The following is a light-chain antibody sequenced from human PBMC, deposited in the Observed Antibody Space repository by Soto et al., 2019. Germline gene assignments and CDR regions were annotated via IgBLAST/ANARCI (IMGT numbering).Light chain of an antibody. CDR2: DNN. CDR1: SSNIGNNY. CDR3: GTWHSSHNAVL. V-gene: IGLV1-51*01. Sequence: QSVLTQPPSVSAAPGQKVTISCSGSSSNIGNNYVSWFQQLPGTAPKLLIYDNNKRPSGNLDRFSGSKSGTSATLGITGRQPVDEADYSCGTWHSSHNAVLLGGEGKLTVL. J-gene: IGLJ2*01.